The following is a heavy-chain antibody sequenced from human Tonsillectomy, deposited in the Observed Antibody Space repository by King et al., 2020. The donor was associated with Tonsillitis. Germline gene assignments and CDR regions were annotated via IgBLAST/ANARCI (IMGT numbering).Heavy chain of an antibody. J-gene: IGHJ4*02. D-gene: IGHD3-10*01. V-gene: IGHV1-18*01. CDR3: SRAVRLWFGELLYHFDY. CDR2: ISAYNGNI. Sequence: EQLVQSGAEVKKPGASVKVSCKASGYTFTSYGISWVRQAPGQGLEGMGWISAYNGNINYAQKLQGRVTMTTDTSTSTAYMELRSLRSDDTAVYYCSRAVRLWFGELLYHFDYWGQGTLVTVSS. CDR1: GYTFTSYG.